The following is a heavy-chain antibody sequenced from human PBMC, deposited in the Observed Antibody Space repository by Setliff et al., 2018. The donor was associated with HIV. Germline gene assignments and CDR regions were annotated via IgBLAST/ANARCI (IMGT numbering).Heavy chain of an antibody. V-gene: IGHV3-48*01. CDR3: ARDRTVVVITIFDY. Sequence: GGSLRLSCAASGFTFSSYSMNWVRQAPGQGLEWISYISTSGRTIYYADSVVGRFTSSRDNAKNSLYLQMNGLRAEDTAAYYCARDRTVVVITIFDYWGQGTLVTVSS. CDR2: ISTSGRTI. D-gene: IGHD3-22*01. CDR1: GFTFSSYS. J-gene: IGHJ4*02.